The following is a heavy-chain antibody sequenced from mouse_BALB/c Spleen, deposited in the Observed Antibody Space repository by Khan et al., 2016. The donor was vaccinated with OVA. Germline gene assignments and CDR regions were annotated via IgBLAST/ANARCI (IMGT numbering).Heavy chain of an antibody. D-gene: IGHD1-1*01. CDR3: ARKKYYGYAMDY. CDR1: GYSITSGYA. J-gene: IGHJ4*01. Sequence: EVKLLESGPGLVKPSQSLSLTCTVTGYSITSGYAWNWIRQFPGNKLEWMGYISYSGSTSYNPSLRSRIPITRDTSKNQFFLQLNSVTTEDTATYYCARKKYYGYAMDYWGQGTSVTVSS. CDR2: ISYSGST. V-gene: IGHV3-2*02.